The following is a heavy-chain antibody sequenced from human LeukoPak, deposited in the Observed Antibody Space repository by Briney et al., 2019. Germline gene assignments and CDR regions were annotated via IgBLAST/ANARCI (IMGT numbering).Heavy chain of an antibody. V-gene: IGHV1-2*02. CDR3: ARDGDIVVVVAATHSDYYYYGMDV. J-gene: IGHJ6*02. CDR2: INPNSGGT. CDR1: GYTFTGYY. Sequence: ASVKVSCKASGYTFTGYYMHWVRQAPGQGLERMGWINPNSGGTNYAQKFQGRVTMTRDTSISTAYMELSRLRSDDTAVYYCARDGDIVVVVAATHSDYYYYGMDVWGQGTTVTVSS. D-gene: IGHD2-15*01.